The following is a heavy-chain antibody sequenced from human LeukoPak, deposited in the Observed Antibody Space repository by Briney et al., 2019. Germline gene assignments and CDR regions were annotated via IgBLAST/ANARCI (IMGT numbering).Heavy chain of an antibody. Sequence: PGGSLRLSCVASGFTFDNYAMDWVRQAPGKGLEWVSAITAAYGRPFDADSVKGRFTISRDNSKNTLYLQMNNLRAEDTAIYYCAKAGRLQAVAGWIDYWGQGTLVTVS. CDR2: ITAAYGRP. J-gene: IGHJ4*02. CDR3: AKAGRLQAVAGWIDY. D-gene: IGHD6-19*01. V-gene: IGHV3-23*01. CDR1: GFTFDNYA.